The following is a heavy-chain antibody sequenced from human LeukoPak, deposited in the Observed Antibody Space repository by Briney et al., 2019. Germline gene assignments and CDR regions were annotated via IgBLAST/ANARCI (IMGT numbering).Heavy chain of an antibody. CDR3: ARVATGSYHFDY. CDR2: IQQHGSET. Sequence: GGSLRLSCEGSGFTFSNYWMSWVRQAPGKGLEWVANIQQHGSETYYGDSVKGRFTISRDNAKNTLYLQMNSLRAEDTAVYYCARVATGSYHFDYWGQGTLVTVSS. J-gene: IGHJ4*02. D-gene: IGHD3-16*01. CDR1: GFTFSNYW. V-gene: IGHV3-7*01.